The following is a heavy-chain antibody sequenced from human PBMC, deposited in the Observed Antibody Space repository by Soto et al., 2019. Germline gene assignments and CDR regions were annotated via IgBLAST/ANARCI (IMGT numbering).Heavy chain of an antibody. Sequence: SETLSLTCHTSGDSYSISTYSWSWIRQPPGKALQWIGFIYQSGVTSYNPSLASRVSISLDRSNNQCARKLKSVTAADTAVYFCAGMPYTSGLRFDPWGPGTLVTVSS. J-gene: IGHJ5*02. CDR3: AGMPYTSGLRFDP. D-gene: IGHD6-19*01. CDR1: GDSYSISTYS. CDR2: IYQSGVT. V-gene: IGHV4-30-2*01.